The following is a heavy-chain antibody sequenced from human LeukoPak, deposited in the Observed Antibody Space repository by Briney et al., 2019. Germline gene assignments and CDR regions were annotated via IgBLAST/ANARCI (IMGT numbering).Heavy chain of an antibody. V-gene: IGHV4-39*07. J-gene: IGHJ4*02. CDR2: IYYSGST. Sequence: SETLSLTCSVSGGSVSSYYWGWIRQPPGKGLEWIGSIYYSGSTYYNPSLKSRVTISVDTSKNQFSLKLSSVTAADTAVYYCARAQLEGYYFDYWGQGTLVTVSS. D-gene: IGHD1-1*01. CDR1: GGSVSSYY. CDR3: ARAQLEGYYFDY.